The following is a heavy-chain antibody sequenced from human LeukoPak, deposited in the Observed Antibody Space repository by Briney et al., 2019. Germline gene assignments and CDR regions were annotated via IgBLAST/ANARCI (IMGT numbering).Heavy chain of an antibody. CDR1: GYTFTSYD. CDR2: MNPNSGNT. CDR3: ARGRARGDYYFDY. D-gene: IGHD4-17*01. V-gene: IGHV1-8*01. J-gene: IGHJ4*02. Sequence: GASVKVSCKASGYTFTSYDINWVRQATGQELEWMGWMNPNSGNTGYAQRFQGRVTMTRNTSISTAYMELSSLRSEDTAVYYCARGRARGDYYFDYWGQGTLVTVSS.